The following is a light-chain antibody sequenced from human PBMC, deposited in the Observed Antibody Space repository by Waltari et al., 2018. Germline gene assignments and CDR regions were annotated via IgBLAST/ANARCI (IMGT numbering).Light chain of an antibody. CDR1: SGPSTSP. J-gene: IGLJ2*01. Sequence: QLVLTPSPSASASLGASVPLPCTLSSGPSTSPLPWHQHQPDKGPRYLMKVASGGSYTKGDGISDRFSGSSSGTERYLTISSLQSDDEADYYCQTWVTGIRVIFGGGTKLTVL. CDR3: QTWVTGIRVI. CDR2: VASGGSY. V-gene: IGLV4-69*01.